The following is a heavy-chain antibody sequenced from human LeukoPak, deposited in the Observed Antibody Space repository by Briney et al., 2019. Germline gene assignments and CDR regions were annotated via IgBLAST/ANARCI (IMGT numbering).Heavy chain of an antibody. V-gene: IGHV4-34*01. CDR2: INHIGST. D-gene: IGHD6-6*01. J-gene: IGHJ4*02. CDR1: GGSFSGHY. CDR3: ARTPTALVRGGYYFDN. Sequence: SETLSLTCAVYGGSFSGHYWSWIRQPPGKGLGWIGEINHIGSTAYNPSLKSRVTVSEDTSKNQFSLKLSSVTATDTAVYYCARTPTALVRGGYYFDNWGQGTLVTVSS.